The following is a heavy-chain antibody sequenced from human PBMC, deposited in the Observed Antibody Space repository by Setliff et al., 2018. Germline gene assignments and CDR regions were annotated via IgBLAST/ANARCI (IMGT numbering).Heavy chain of an antibody. CDR1: GDSMSNFF. D-gene: IGHD6-13*01. V-gene: IGHV4-4*08. CDR3: AGGAFGSRWYVRPWFDP. CDR2: YRGGIT. J-gene: IGHJ5*02. Sequence: SETLSLTCSVAGDSMSNFFWSWIRQPPGEGLEWIGYYRGGITNYSPSLRSRVTMSADRSRNQFSLSLSSVTAADTAVYYCAGGAFGSRWYVRPWFDPWGQGTLVTVSS.